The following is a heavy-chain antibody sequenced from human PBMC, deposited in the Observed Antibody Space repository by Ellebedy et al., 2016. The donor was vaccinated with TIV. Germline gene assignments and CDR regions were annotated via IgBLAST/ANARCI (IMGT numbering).Heavy chain of an antibody. J-gene: IGHJ6*02. D-gene: IGHD3-9*01. CDR3: GRAREPGYFAYYYYGMDV. CDR1: GFTFSNYW. CDR2: ISPDETYV. Sequence: GESLKISCATSGFTFSNYWMYWVRQGPGKGLVWVSRISPDETYVNDADSVKGRFPISRDNAKSTLYLQMNSLRADDTAVYYCGRAREPGYFAYYYYGMDVWGQGTTVTVSS. V-gene: IGHV3-74*01.